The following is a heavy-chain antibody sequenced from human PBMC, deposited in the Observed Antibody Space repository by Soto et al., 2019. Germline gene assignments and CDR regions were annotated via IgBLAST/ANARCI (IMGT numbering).Heavy chain of an antibody. V-gene: IGHV3-23*01. CDR1: GFTFSSYA. D-gene: IGHD3-9*01. Sequence: GGSLRLSCAASGFTFSSYAMSWVRQAPGKGLEWVAAISGNGSSKYYADSVKGRFTISRDNSKNTLYLQMNSLRAEDTAVFFFQAEDGIRDFDWSGIYYWGQGTLVTVSS. J-gene: IGHJ4*02. CDR3: QAEDGIRDFDWSGIYY. CDR2: ISGNGSSK.